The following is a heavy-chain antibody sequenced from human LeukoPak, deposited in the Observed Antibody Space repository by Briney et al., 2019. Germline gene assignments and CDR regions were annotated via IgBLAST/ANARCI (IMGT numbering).Heavy chain of an antibody. CDR1: GYTFTDYY. V-gene: IGHV1-2*02. CDR3: AINKQGKSLDY. CDR2: MNPNSGGT. Sequence: ASVKVSCKASGYTFTDYYIHWVRQAPGHGLEWMAWMNPNSGGTSYAQKFQGRVTMTRDTSISTAYMELSRLRFDDTAVFYRAINKQGKSLDYWGQGTLVTVSS. J-gene: IGHJ4*02.